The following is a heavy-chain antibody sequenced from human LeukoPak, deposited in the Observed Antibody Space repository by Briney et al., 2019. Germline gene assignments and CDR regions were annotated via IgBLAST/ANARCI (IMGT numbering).Heavy chain of an antibody. CDR2: ISWDGGST. J-gene: IGHJ4*02. Sequence: SGGSLRLSCAASGFTFDDYTMHWVRQAPGKGLEWVSLISWDGGSTYYADSVKGRFTISRDNSKNSLYLQMNSLRTEDTALYYCAKAFNAYCSGGSSYSSDFDYWGQGTLVTVSS. CDR3: AKAFNAYCSGGSSYSSDFDY. CDR1: GFTFDDYT. V-gene: IGHV3-43*01. D-gene: IGHD2-15*01.